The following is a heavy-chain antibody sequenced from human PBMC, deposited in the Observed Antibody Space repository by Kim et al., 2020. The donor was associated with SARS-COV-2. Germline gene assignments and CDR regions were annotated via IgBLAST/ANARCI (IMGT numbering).Heavy chain of an antibody. CDR3: ARPGAAGHYYFDY. J-gene: IGHJ4*02. V-gene: IGHV1-3*01. Sequence: YSQKFQGRVTITRDTSASTAYMELSSLRSEDTAVYYCARPGAAGHYYFDYWGQGTLVTVSS. D-gene: IGHD6-13*01.